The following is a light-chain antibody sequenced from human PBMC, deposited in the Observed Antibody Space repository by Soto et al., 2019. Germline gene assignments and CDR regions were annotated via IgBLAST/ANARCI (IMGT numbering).Light chain of an antibody. CDR1: QSVSTN. CDR2: GAS. J-gene: IGKJ1*01. V-gene: IGKV3-15*01. Sequence: EMVMTQSPATLSVSPGETATLSCRASQSVSTNLVWYQQKPGQAPRLLIYGASTRATGIPARFSGSGSGTEFTLTISRLQSEDFAVYFCQQRDRGWKFGQGTKVEIK. CDR3: QQRDRGWK.